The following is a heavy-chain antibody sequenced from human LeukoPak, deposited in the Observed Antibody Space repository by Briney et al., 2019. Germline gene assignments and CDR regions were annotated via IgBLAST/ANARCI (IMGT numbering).Heavy chain of an antibody. CDR1: GCTFSNEA. D-gene: IGHD3-10*02. Sequence: WGTLRLSCAASGCTFSNEAMSWVRRAPGEGLEGVSGSSGSGGSTYYADSVKGRFTIATDRSKNKLFLQLNSLRVEDTAVYYCAKGWMFGDLLNCWGQGTLVTVSS. CDR3: AKGWMFGDLLNC. J-gene: IGHJ4*02. CDR2: SSGSGGST. V-gene: IGHV3-23*01.